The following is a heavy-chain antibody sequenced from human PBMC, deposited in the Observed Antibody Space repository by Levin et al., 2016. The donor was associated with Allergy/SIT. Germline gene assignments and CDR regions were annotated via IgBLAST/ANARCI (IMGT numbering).Heavy chain of an antibody. J-gene: IGHJ5*02. CDR2: IIPIFGTA. CDR1: GGTFSSYA. CDR3: ARGSSAVTTPDNWFDP. D-gene: IGHD4-17*01. Sequence: SVKVSCKASGGTFSSYAISWVRQAPGQGLEWMGGIIPIFGTANYAQKFQGRVTITADGSTSTAYMELSSLRSEDTAVYYCARGSSAVTTPDNWFDPWGQGTLVTVSS. V-gene: IGHV1-69*13.